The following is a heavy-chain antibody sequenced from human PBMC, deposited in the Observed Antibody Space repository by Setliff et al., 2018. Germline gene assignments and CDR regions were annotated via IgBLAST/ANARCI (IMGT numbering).Heavy chain of an antibody. V-gene: IGHV4-61*02. CDR1: GGSISSGSYY. D-gene: IGHD5-18*01. J-gene: IGHJ5*02. CDR3: ARGKSVTASNWFDP. CDR2: IYTSGST. Sequence: SETLSLTCTVSGGSISSGSYYWSWIRHPAGKGLEWIGRIYTSGSTNYNPPLKSRVTISVDTSKNQFSLKLSSVTAADTAVYYRARGKSVTASNWFDPWGQGTQVTVSS.